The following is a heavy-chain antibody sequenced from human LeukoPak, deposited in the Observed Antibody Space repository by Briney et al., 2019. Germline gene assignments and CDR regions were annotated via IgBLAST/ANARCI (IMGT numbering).Heavy chain of an antibody. Sequence: ASVKVSCKASGYTFTDSNIHWVRQAPGQGLEWMGWINPKSGGTNYAQKFQGRITVTRDTSISTTYMELSWLTSDDTALYYCAREYSASEHWGQGTL. CDR1: GYTFTDSN. CDR2: INPKSGGT. V-gene: IGHV1-2*02. J-gene: IGHJ1*01. D-gene: IGHD4-11*01. CDR3: AREYSASEH.